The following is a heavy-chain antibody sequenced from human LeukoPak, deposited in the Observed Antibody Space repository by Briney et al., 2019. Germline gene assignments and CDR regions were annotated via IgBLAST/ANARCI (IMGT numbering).Heavy chain of an antibody. CDR3: AKDRGMFLVGYLDY. D-gene: IGHD2-15*01. J-gene: IGHJ4*02. V-gene: IGHV3-30*04. CDR1: GFTFSSYA. CDR2: ISYDGSNK. Sequence: GGSLRLSCAASGFTFSSYAMHWVRQAPGKGLEWAAVISYDGSNKYYADSVKGRFTISRDNSKNTLYLQMNSLRAEDTAVYYCAKDRGMFLVGYLDYWGQGTLVTVSS.